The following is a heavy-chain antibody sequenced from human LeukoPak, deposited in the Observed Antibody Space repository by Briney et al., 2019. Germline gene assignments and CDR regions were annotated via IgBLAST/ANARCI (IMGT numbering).Heavy chain of an antibody. CDR3: ARDLGHGQDFDY. CDR1: GFTVTNYR. J-gene: IGHJ4*02. Sequence: GGSLRLSCAASGFTVTNYRMNWVRQAPGKALEWVSSISESCDRLYEDSVKGRFTISRDNAKSSLYLQMNSLRAADTAMYYCARDLGHGQDFDYWGQGTRVTVSS. CDR2: ISESCDR. V-gene: IGHV3-21*06.